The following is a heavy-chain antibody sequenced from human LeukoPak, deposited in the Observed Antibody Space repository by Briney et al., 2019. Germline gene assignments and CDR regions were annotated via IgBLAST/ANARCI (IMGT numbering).Heavy chain of an antibody. CDR1: GGSFSGYY. CDR3: AREANYYGSGSYFEGTFDY. Sequence: SETLSLTCAVYGGSFSGYYWSWIRQPPGKGLEWIGEINHSGSTNYNPSLKSRVTISIDTSKNEFSLKLTSVIAADTAVYFCAREANYYGSGSYFEGTFDYWGQGSLVTVSS. V-gene: IGHV4-34*01. D-gene: IGHD3-10*01. CDR2: INHSGST. J-gene: IGHJ4*02.